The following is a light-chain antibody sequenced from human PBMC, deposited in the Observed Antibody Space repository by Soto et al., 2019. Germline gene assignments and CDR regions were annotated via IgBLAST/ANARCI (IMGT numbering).Light chain of an antibody. CDR1: SGHYSYA. CDR2: LNSDGSH. J-gene: IGLJ3*02. Sequence: QPVLTQSPSASASLGASVKLTCTLSSGHYSYAIAWHQQQPEKGPRYLMKLNSDGSHSKGDGIPDRFSGSSSGAERYLTISSLQSEDEADYYCQTWGTGIQVFGGGTKLTV. V-gene: IGLV4-69*02. CDR3: QTWGTGIQV.